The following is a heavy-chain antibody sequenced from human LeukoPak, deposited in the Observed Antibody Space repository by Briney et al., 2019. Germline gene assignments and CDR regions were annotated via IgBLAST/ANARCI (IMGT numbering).Heavy chain of an antibody. CDR3: ARTVNGYYFNA. CDR1: GGSINSYY. J-gene: IGHJ5*02. Sequence: PSETLSLTCTVSGGSINSYYWSWIRQPPGKGLEWIGYVAYSGSTNYNPSLKSRVTISLDTSKNQFSLKLSSVTAADTAVYYCARTVNGYYFNAWGPGTLVTVSS. V-gene: IGHV4-59*01. CDR2: VAYSGST. D-gene: IGHD1-26*01.